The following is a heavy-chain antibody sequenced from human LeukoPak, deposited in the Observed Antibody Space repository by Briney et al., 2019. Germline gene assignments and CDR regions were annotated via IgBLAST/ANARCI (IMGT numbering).Heavy chain of an antibody. CDR3: TRDFTGYYDFWSGHPFDY. Sequence: GGSLRLSCTASGFTFGDYAMSWFRQAPGKGLEWVGFIRCKAYGGTTEYAASVKGRFTISRDDSKSIAYLQMNSLKTEDTAVYYCTRDFTGYYDFWSGHPFDYWGQGTLVTISS. J-gene: IGHJ4*02. D-gene: IGHD3-3*01. V-gene: IGHV3-49*03. CDR1: GFTFGDYA. CDR2: IRCKAYGGTT.